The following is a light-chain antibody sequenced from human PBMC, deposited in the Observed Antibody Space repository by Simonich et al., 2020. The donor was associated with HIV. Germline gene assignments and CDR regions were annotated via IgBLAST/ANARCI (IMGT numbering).Light chain of an antibody. CDR2: GAS. J-gene: IGKJ1*01. Sequence: EIVMTQSPATLSVSPGERAPLSCRASQSVSSNLAWYQQKPVQTPRLLIYGASTRATGIPARFSGSGSGTEFTLTISSMQSEDFAVYYCQQYNNWPPWTFGQGTKVEIK. V-gene: IGKV3-15*01. CDR1: QSVSSN. CDR3: QQYNNWPPWT.